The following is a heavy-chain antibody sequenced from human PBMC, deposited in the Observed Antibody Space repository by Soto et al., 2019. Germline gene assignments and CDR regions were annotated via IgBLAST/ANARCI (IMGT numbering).Heavy chain of an antibody. CDR2: ISHTGTT. J-gene: IGHJ4*02. Sequence: QVQLQESGPGLVKPSETLSLTCAVSVDSISGSQWWSWVRLPPGKGLEWIGEISHTGTTNYNPSLKSRVTLSVDKPKNQFSLNLTSVTAADTAVYYCAREVDGYSQFDDWGQGTLVTVSS. CDR3: AREVDGYSQFDD. V-gene: IGHV4-4*02. D-gene: IGHD4-4*01. CDR1: VDSISGSQW.